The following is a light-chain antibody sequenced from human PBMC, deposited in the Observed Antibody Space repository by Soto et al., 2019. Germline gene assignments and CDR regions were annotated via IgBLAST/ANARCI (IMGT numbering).Light chain of an antibody. CDR1: SSYVGSDNL. CDR2: EVN. Sequence: QSALTQPASVSGSPGQSITISCTGTSSYVGSDNLVSWFQQHPGKAPKLMIYEVNKRPSGVSNRFSGSKSVNTASLTISGLQAEDEADYYCSSARSYIHGVFGGGTKLTVL. J-gene: IGLJ2*01. V-gene: IGLV2-23*02. CDR3: SSARSYIHGV.